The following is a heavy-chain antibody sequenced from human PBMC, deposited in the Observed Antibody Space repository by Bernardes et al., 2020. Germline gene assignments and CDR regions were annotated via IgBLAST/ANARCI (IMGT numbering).Heavy chain of an antibody. V-gene: IGHV4-39*01. CDR2: IYYSGST. D-gene: IGHD6-13*01. CDR3: ARGAAGTFDY. Sequence: SETMSLTCTVSGGSISSSSYYWGWIRQPPGKGLEWIGSIYYSGSTYYNPSLKSRVTISVDTSKNQFSLKLSSVTAADTAVYYCARGAAGTFDYWGQGTLVTVSS. J-gene: IGHJ4*02. CDR1: GGSISSSSYY.